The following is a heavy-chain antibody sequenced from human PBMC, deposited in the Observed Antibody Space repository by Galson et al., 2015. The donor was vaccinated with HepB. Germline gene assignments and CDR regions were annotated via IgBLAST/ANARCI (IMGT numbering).Heavy chain of an antibody. CDR1: GGTFSSYA. J-gene: IGHJ4*02. V-gene: IGHV1-69*06. Sequence: SVKVSCKASGGTFSSYAISWVRQAPGQGLEWMGGIIPIFGTANYAQKFQGRVTITADKSTSTAYMELSSLRSEDTAVYYCARGGSIEMATIPLDYWGQGTLVTVSS. CDR3: ARGGSIEMATIPLDY. D-gene: IGHD5-24*01. CDR2: IIPIFGTA.